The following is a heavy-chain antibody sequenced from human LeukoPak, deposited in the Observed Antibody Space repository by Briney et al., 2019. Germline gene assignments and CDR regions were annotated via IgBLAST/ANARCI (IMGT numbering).Heavy chain of an antibody. CDR3: ARVAAEVVGVPGAIGFGWLRRDYYYMDV. J-gene: IGHJ6*03. Sequence: ASVKVSCKGSGYTFTGYYMHWVRQAPGQGLEWMGWINPNSGGTNYAQKFQGRVTMTRDMSTSTVYMELSSLRSEDAAVYYCARVAAEVVGVPGAIGFGWLRRDYYYMDVWGKGTTLTVSS. CDR2: INPNSGGT. D-gene: IGHD2-2*02. V-gene: IGHV1-2*02. CDR1: GYTFTGYY.